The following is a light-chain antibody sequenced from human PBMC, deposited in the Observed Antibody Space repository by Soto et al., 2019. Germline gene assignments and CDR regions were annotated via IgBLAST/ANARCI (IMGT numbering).Light chain of an antibody. Sequence: ERVMTQSPATLSVSPGESATLSCRASQSISTNLAWYQQKPGQAPRLLIYGASTRATGIPARSSDSGSGTEFTLTISSLQSEDFEVYYCQQYSSWPRTFGQGTKVDIK. CDR2: GAS. V-gene: IGKV3-15*01. CDR1: QSISTN. J-gene: IGKJ1*01. CDR3: QQYSSWPRT.